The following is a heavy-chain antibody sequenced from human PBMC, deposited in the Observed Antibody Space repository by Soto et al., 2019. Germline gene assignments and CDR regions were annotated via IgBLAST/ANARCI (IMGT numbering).Heavy chain of an antibody. CDR3: AKDLGRLWPRLDY. CDR2: ISYDGSNK. D-gene: IGHD3-10*01. CDR1: GFTFRSYG. Sequence: PVGSRRLSCAASGFTFRSYGMHWVRQAPGKGVEWVAVISYDGSNKYYADSVKGRFTISRDNSKNTLYLQMNSLRAEDTAGYYCAKDLGRLWPRLDYRGQGTLVTVSS. V-gene: IGHV3-30*18. J-gene: IGHJ4*02.